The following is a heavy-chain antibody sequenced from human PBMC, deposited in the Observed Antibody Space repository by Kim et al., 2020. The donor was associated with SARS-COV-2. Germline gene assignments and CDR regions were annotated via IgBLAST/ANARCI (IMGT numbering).Heavy chain of an antibody. Sequence: GGSLRLSCAASGFTFSSYWMHWVRQAPGKGLVWVSRIHKDGSSTSYADSVKGRFTISRDNAKNTLYLQMHSLRDEDTAVYYCVREGWYYFDYWGQGTLVTVSS. J-gene: IGHJ4*02. CDR3: VREGWYYFDY. D-gene: IGHD2-15*01. CDR2: IHKDGSST. V-gene: IGHV3-74*01. CDR1: GFTFSSYW.